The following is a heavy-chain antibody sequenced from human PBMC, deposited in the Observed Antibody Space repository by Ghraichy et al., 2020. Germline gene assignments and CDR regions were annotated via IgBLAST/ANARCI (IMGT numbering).Heavy chain of an antibody. CDR2: INHSGST. CDR1: GESFSGYY. J-gene: IGHJ6*02. V-gene: IGHV4-34*01. CDR3: ARGEGGVAYGMDV. Sequence: SETLSLTCAVYGESFSGYYWSWIRQPPGKGLEWIGEINHSGSTNYNPSLKSRVTISVDTSKNQFSLKLSSVTAADTAVYYCARGEGGVAYGMDVWGQGTTVTVSS. D-gene: IGHD2-8*01.